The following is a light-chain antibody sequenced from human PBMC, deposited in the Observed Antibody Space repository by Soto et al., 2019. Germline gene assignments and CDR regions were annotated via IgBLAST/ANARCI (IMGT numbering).Light chain of an antibody. CDR2: GAS. CDR3: QQRANWHVT. V-gene: IGKV3-11*01. J-gene: IGKJ5*01. Sequence: EVVLTQSPATLSLSPGERATLSCRASQSVSSYLAWYQQKPGQAPRLLIYGASTRATGIPARFSGSGSGTEFTLTISSLQSEDFAVYYCQQRANWHVTFGQGTRLEIK. CDR1: QSVSSY.